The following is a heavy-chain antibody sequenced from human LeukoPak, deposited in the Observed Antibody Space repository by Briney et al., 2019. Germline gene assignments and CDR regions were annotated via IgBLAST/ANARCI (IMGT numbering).Heavy chain of an antibody. D-gene: IGHD6-6*01. J-gene: IGHJ4*02. CDR3: ARTAARRFDY. Sequence: GASVKVSCKASGYTFPSYFMHWVRQAPGQGLEWMGIINPTGGSTTYARKFQGRVTVTRDTSTSTVYMELSSLRSDDTAVYYCARTAARRFDYWGQGTLVTVSS. CDR2: INPTGGST. V-gene: IGHV1-46*01. CDR1: GYTFPSYF.